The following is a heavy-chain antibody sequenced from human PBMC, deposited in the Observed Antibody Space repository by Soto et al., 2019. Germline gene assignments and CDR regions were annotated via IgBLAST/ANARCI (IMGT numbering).Heavy chain of an antibody. CDR2: ILYAGSNK. CDR3: AGGTYYFDY. V-gene: IGHV3-33*01. J-gene: IGHJ4*02. Sequence: QVQLVESGGDVVQPGRSLRLSCAASGFTFSTYGMHCARQAPGKGLGWVAAILYAGSNKYYADSVKGRFTISRDNSKNTLDLQMNSLRAEDTAVYYCAGGTYYFDYFGQGTLVTVSS. CDR1: GFTFSTYG. D-gene: IGHD1-26*01.